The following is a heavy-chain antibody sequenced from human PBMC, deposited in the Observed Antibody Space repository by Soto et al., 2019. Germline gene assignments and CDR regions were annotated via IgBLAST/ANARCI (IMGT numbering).Heavy chain of an antibody. D-gene: IGHD3-9*01. CDR2: INPSGGST. V-gene: IGHV1-46*01. CDR1: GYTFTSYY. J-gene: IGHJ6*02. Sequence: GASVKVSCKASGYTFTSYYMHWVRQAPGQGLEWMEIINPSGGSTSYAQMFQCRVTMTRDTSTSTVYLELSSLISEDTVVYYFAREVRYERYFDWLLSHGMDVWGQGTTVTVSS. CDR3: AREVRYERYFDWLLSHGMDV.